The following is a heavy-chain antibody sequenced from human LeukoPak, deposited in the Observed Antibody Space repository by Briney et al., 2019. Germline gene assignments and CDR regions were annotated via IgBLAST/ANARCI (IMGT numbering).Heavy chain of an antibody. CDR3: ARRQTTMGRHTFDI. V-gene: IGHV5-51*01. CDR2: IYPGDSDT. Sequence: GESLEIPCQGSGYTFSNYWIGWVRQMPGKGLEWMGLIYPGDSDTRYRASFQDQVTFSADKSISTAYLQWRSLKASDTAMYYCARRQTTMGRHTFDIWGQGTMVTVSS. CDR1: GYTFSNYW. J-gene: IGHJ3*02. D-gene: IGHD5-18*01.